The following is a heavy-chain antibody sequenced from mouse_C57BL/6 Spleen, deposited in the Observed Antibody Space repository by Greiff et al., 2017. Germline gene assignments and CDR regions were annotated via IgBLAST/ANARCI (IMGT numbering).Heavy chain of an antibody. Sequence: EVKLMESGPELVKPGASVKMSCKASGYTFTDYNMHWVKQSHGKSLEWIGYINPNNGGTSYNQKFKGKATLTVNKSSSTAYMELRSLTSEDSAVYYCARGGTYYDYDGLFAYWGQGTLGTVSA. CDR3: ARGGTYYDYDGLFAY. CDR1: GYTFTDYN. D-gene: IGHD2-4*01. V-gene: IGHV1-22*01. CDR2: INPNNGGT. J-gene: IGHJ3*01.